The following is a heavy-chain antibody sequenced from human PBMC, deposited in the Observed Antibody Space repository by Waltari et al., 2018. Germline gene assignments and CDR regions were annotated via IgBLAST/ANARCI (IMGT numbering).Heavy chain of an antibody. J-gene: IGHJ4*02. D-gene: IGHD4-17*01. CDR2: IKQYGSEK. Sequence: EVQLVESGGGLVQPGGSLRLSCAASGFTFSTYWMNWVRQAPGKGREWVANIKQYGSEKYYVDSVKGRFTISRDNAKNSLYLQMNSLRAEDTAVYYCARDGDYGDYRASYYFDYWGQGTLVTVSS. CDR3: ARDGDYGDYRASYYFDY. V-gene: IGHV3-7*01. CDR1: GFTFSTYW.